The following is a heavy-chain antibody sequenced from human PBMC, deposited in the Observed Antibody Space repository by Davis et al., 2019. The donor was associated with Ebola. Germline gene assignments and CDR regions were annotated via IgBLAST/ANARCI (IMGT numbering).Heavy chain of an antibody. CDR1: GFTFSNYW. D-gene: IGHD3-16*01. J-gene: IGHJ4*02. V-gene: IGHV3-7*03. Sequence: GESLKISGAASGFTFSNYWMSWVRQAPGKGLEWVANIKQDGSEKYYVDSVKGRFTISRDNAKNSLYLQMNSLRAEDTAVYYCARKSTFFDYWGQGTRVTVSS. CDR3: ARKSTFFDY. CDR2: IKQDGSEK.